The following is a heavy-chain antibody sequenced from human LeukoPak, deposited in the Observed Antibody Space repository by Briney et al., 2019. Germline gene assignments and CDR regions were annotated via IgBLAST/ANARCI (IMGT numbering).Heavy chain of an antibody. D-gene: IGHD2/OR15-2a*01. V-gene: IGHV3-48*03. Sequence: GGSLRLSCAAAGFTFRGYWMTWVRQAPGKGLEWVSYISSSGSTIYYADSVKGRFTISRDNAKNSLYLQMNSLRAEDTAVYYCARDRRKDLWPPYYYYYGMDVWGKGTTVTVSS. CDR2: ISSSGSTI. J-gene: IGHJ6*04. CDR1: GFTFRGYW. CDR3: ARDRRKDLWPPYYYYYGMDV.